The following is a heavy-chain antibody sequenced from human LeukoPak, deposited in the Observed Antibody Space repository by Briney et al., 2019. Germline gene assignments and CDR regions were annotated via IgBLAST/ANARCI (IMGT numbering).Heavy chain of an antibody. V-gene: IGHV1-46*01. CDR2: INPSGGST. CDR1: GYTFTSYY. Sequence: GASVKVSCKASGYTFTSYYMHWVRQAPGQGLEWMGIINPSGGSTSYAQKFQGRVTMTRDTSTSTVYMELSSLRSEDTAVYYCARVAGYYRSSTSCPPYYYGMDVWGQGTTVTVSS. D-gene: IGHD2-2*01. CDR3: ARVAGYYRSSTSCPPYYYGMDV. J-gene: IGHJ6*02.